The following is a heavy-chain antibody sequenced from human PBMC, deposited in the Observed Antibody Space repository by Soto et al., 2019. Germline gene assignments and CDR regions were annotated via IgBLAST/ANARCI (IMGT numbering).Heavy chain of an antibody. D-gene: IGHD6-25*01. Sequence: EVQLVESGGGLVQPGGSLRLSCVASGFTVSSKYMSWVRRAPGKGLEWVSVLYSGGSTYYADSVRDRFTISRDNSRNTLYLQMSSLRVEDTAVYYCSVAPRGERLLDVDYWGRGTLVTVSS. V-gene: IGHV3-66*01. CDR1: GFTVSSKY. J-gene: IGHJ4*02. CDR3: SVAPRGERLLDVDY. CDR2: LYSGGST.